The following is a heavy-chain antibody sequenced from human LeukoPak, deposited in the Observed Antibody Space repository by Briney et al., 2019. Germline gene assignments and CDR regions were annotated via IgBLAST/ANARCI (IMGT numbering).Heavy chain of an antibody. V-gene: IGHV3-7*01. D-gene: IGHD5-24*01. CDR3: ARDPEMEKGRDGLDH. CDR1: GFTFSSYW. CDR2: IREDGSDK. J-gene: IGHJ4*02. Sequence: GGSLRLSCAASGFTFSSYWMSWVRQAPGKGLEWVANIREDGSDKHYVYSVRGRFTISRDNDKKSLHLQMNSLRDEDTATYYCARDPEMEKGRDGLDHWGQGTLVIVSS.